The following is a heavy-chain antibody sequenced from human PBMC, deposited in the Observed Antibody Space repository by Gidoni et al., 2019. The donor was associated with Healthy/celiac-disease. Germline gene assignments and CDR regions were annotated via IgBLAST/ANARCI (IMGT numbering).Heavy chain of an antibody. CDR2: MSGSGGST. Sequence: EVQLLESGGGLVQPGGSLRLSCAAPGSPFRGYAMRWVRQAPGKGLEWVSAMSGSGGSTYYADSVKGRFTISRDNSKNTLYLQMNSLRAEDTAVYYCAKGSLERLVDYWGQGTLVTVSS. CDR1: GSPFRGYA. V-gene: IGHV3-23*01. J-gene: IGHJ4*02. D-gene: IGHD6-19*01. CDR3: AKGSLERLVDY.